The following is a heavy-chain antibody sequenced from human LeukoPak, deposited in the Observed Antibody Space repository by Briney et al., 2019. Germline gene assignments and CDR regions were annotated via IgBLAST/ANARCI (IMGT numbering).Heavy chain of an antibody. Sequence: GGSLRLSCAASGFTFSSYGMHWVRQAPGKGLEWVAVIWYDGSNKYYADSVKGRFTISRDNSKNTLYLQMNSLRAEDTAVDYCARRGRDGYNGPNYYYYMDVWGKGTTVTVSS. CDR3: ARRGRDGYNGPNYYYYMDV. D-gene: IGHD5-24*01. CDR1: GFTFSSYG. CDR2: IWYDGSNK. J-gene: IGHJ6*03. V-gene: IGHV3-33*01.